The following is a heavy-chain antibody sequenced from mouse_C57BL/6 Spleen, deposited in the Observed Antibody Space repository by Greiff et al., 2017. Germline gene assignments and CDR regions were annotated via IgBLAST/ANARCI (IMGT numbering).Heavy chain of an antibody. D-gene: IGHD1-1*01. CDR3: ARSRYGSSYGEDAMDY. CDR2: IYPGEGDT. V-gene: IGHV1-82*01. CDR1: GYAFSSSW. Sequence: VQLQQSGPELVKPGASVKISCKASGYAFSSSWMNWVKQRPGKGLEWIGRIYPGEGDTNYNGKFKGKATLTADKYSSNAYMQLSSLTSEDSAVYFCARSRYGSSYGEDAMDYWGQGTSVTVSS. J-gene: IGHJ4*01.